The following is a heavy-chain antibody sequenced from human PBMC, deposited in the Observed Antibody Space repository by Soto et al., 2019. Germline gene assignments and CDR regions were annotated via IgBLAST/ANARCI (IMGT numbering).Heavy chain of an antibody. CDR3: ARDRDRHSSGLPSFDP. J-gene: IGHJ5*02. Sequence: QVQLQESGPGLVKPSETLSLTCSVSGGSINSYYWNWIRQPPGKGLEWIGYISYFGRTNYNPSLNSRVTISLDTSKTHFSLKLNSVTAADTAVYYCARDRDRHSSGLPSFDPWGQGILVTVSS. CDR1: GGSINSYY. CDR2: ISYFGRT. V-gene: IGHV4-59*01. D-gene: IGHD3-22*01.